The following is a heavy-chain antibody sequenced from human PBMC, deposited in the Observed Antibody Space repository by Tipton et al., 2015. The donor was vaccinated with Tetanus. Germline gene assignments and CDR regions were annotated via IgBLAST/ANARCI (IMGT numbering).Heavy chain of an antibody. CDR3: ARHTSGSYHAPFDY. J-gene: IGHJ4*02. V-gene: IGHV5-51*01. Sequence: QLVQSGAEVKKPGESLRISCKGSGYNFISYWIAWVRHMPGKGLEWMGVIHPGDSDTRYSPSFQGQVTISADKSISTAYLQWSSLKASDSAMYYCARHTSGSYHAPFDYWGQGTLVTVSS. CDR1: GYNFISYW. D-gene: IGHD1-26*01. CDR2: IHPGDSDT.